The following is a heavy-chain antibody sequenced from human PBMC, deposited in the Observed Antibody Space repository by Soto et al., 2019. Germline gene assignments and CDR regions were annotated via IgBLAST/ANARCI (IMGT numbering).Heavy chain of an antibody. CDR2: INAGNGNT. V-gene: IGHV1-3*01. Sequence: VQLVQSGAEVKKPGASVKVSCKASGYTFTSYAMHWVRQAPGQRLEWMGWINAGNGNTKYSQKFQGRVTVTRDTSASTAYMEVSSLRSEDTAVYYCARDYDSSGHFDYWGQGTLVTVSS. CDR3: ARDYDSSGHFDY. J-gene: IGHJ4*02. CDR1: GYTFTSYA. D-gene: IGHD3-22*01.